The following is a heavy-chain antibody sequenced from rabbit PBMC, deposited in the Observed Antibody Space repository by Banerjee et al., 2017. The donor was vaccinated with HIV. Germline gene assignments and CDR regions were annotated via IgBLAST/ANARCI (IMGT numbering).Heavy chain of an antibody. D-gene: IGHD4-1*01. V-gene: IGHV1S45*01. J-gene: IGHJ4*01. Sequence: QQQLEESGGGLVKPGASLTLTCKASGFTLSNYWICWVRQAPGKGLEWIACIYTGDGNTHYASWAKGRFTISKTSSTTVTLQMTSLTAADTATYFCARDLAGVIGWNFNLWGPGTLVTVS. CDR3: ARDLAGVIGWNFNL. CDR1: GFTLSNYW. CDR2: IYTGDGNT.